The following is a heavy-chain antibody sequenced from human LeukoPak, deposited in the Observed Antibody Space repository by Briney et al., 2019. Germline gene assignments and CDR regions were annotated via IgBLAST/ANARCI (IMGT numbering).Heavy chain of an antibody. CDR1: GYTFTSYD. D-gene: IGHD1-26*01. V-gene: IGHV1-8*01. Sequence: ASVKVSCKASGYTFTSYDINWVRQATGQGLEWMGWMNPNSGNTGYPQKFQGRVTMTRNTSISTAYIELSSLRSEDTAVYYCARGFFNTGVGAPRAYYYYYGMDVWGQGTTVTVSS. J-gene: IGHJ6*02. CDR2: MNPNSGNT. CDR3: ARGFFNTGVGAPRAYYYYYGMDV.